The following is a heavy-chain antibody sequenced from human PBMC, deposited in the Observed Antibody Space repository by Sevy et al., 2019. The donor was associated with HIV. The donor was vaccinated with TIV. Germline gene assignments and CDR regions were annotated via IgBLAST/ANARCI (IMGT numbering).Heavy chain of an antibody. CDR3: ARGGKFGESDYYYYGMDV. CDR1: GYTFTSYD. J-gene: IGHJ6*02. Sequence: ASVKVSCKASGYTFTSYDINWVRQATGQGLEWMGWMNPNSGNTGYAQKFQGRVTMTRNTSISTAYMELGSLRSEDTAVYYCARGGKFGESDYYYYGMDVWGQGTTVTVSS. CDR2: MNPNSGNT. V-gene: IGHV1-8*01. D-gene: IGHD3-10*01.